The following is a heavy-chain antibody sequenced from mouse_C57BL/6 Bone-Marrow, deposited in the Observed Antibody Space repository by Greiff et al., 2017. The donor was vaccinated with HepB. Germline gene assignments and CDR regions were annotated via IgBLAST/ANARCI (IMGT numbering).Heavy chain of an antibody. CDR2: INPNNGGT. D-gene: IGHD3-3*01. J-gene: IGHJ4*01. Sequence: EVQLQESGPELVKPGASVKMSCKASGYTFTDYNMHWVKQSHGKSLEWIGYINPNNGGTSYNQKFKGKATLTVNKSSSTAYMELRSLTSEDSAVYYCARGLGQSYAMDYWGQGTSVTVSS. CDR3: ARGLGQSYAMDY. CDR1: GYTFTDYN. V-gene: IGHV1-22*01.